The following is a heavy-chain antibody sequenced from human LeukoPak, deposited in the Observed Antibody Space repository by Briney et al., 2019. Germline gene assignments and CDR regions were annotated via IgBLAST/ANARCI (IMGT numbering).Heavy chain of an antibody. D-gene: IGHD6-13*01. J-gene: IGHJ6*02. CDR1: GYTFSGFY. CDR3: ARPQVWYGVKGGMDV. Sequence: ASVKVSCKASGYTFSGFYMHWVRQAPGQGLEWMGWINPNSDATNYAQKFQGRVTMTGDPSINTVYVELSRLRSDDTAVYYCARPQVWYGVKGGMDVWGQGTTVTVSS. CDR2: INPNSDAT. V-gene: IGHV1-2*02.